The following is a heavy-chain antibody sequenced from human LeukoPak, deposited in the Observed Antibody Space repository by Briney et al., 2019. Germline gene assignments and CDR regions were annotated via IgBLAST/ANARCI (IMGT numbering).Heavy chain of an antibody. J-gene: IGHJ4*02. V-gene: IGHV1-69*04. D-gene: IGHD2-21*02. CDR2: IIPISGIA. CDR3: ASGPRHSCGDGCYSDYFDY. CDR1: GGTFSSYA. Sequence: ASVKVSCKASGGTFSSYAISWVRQAPGQGLEWMGRIIPISGIANYAQKFQGRVTITADKSTSTVYMELSSLRSEDTAVYHCASGPRHSCGDGCYSDYFDYWGQGTLVTVSS.